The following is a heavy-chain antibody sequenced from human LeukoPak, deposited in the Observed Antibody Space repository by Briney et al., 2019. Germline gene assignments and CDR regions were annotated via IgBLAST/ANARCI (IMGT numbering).Heavy chain of an antibody. CDR2: IIPIFGTA. Sequence: SVKVSCKASGGTFSSYAISWVRQAPGQGLEWMGGIIPIFGTANYAQKFQGRVTMTRDTSISTAYMELSGLTSEDTAVYYCARGTPSGWYGAVYWGQGTLVTVSS. D-gene: IGHD6-19*01. V-gene: IGHV1-69*05. CDR3: ARGTPSGWYGAVY. J-gene: IGHJ4*02. CDR1: GGTFSSYA.